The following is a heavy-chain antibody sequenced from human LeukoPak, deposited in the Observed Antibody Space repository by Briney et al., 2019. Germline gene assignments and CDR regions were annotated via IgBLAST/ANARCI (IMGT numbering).Heavy chain of an antibody. V-gene: IGHV3-48*03. D-gene: IGHD3-3*01. CDR1: GFSFSSYE. CDR3: ARANTIFGVEPDYYFDY. CDR2: ISSSGGNI. Sequence: SGGSLRLSCAASGFSFSSYEMVWVRQAPGKGLEWISYISSSGGNIYYPDSVKGRFTISRDNAKNSLYLQMNSLRVEDTAVYYCARANTIFGVEPDYYFDYWGQGTLVSVSS. J-gene: IGHJ4*02.